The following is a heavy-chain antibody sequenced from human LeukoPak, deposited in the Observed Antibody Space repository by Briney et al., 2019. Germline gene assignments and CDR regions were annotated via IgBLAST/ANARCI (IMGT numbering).Heavy chain of an antibody. CDR2: IQYDGSNE. CDR1: RFTFSSYG. Sequence: GGSLRLSCAASRFTFSSYGMHWVRQAPGKGLKWVAYIQYDGSNEQYADSVKGRFSISRDSSKNILYLQMNSLRAEDTAVYYCAELGITMIGGVWGKGTTVTISS. V-gene: IGHV3-30*02. J-gene: IGHJ6*04. D-gene: IGHD3-10*02. CDR3: AELGITMIGGV.